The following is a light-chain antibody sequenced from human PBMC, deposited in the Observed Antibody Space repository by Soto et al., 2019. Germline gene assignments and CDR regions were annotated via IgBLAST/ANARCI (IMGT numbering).Light chain of an antibody. J-gene: IGKJ1*01. CDR2: GAS. CDR3: QQYGGSTWT. CDR1: QSVSSSF. V-gene: IGKV3-20*01. Sequence: EIVLTQSPGTLSLSPGERATLSCRASQSVSSSFLAWYQRKPGQAPRLLIYGASSRATGIPDRFSGSGSGTDFTFTISRLEPEDFAVYYCQQYGGSTWTFGQGTKVEIK.